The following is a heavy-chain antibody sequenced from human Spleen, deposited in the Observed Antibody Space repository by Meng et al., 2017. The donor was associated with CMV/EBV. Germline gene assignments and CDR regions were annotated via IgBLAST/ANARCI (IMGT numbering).Heavy chain of an antibody. D-gene: IGHD2-2*01. J-gene: IGHJ4*02. CDR2: ISGSGGST. V-gene: IGHV3-23*01. CDR1: GFTFTNYW. CDR3: AKGAVATMPSKFDY. Sequence: GESLKISCAASGFTFTNYWIHWVRQAPGKGLEWVSAISGSGGSTYYADSVKGRFTISRDNSKNTLYLQMNSLRAEDTAVYYCAKGAVATMPSKFDYWGQGTLVTVSS.